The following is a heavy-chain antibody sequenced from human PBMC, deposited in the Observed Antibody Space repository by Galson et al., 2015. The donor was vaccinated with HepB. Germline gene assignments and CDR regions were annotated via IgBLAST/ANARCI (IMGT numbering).Heavy chain of an antibody. V-gene: IGHV6-1*01. CDR2: TYYRSKWNN. J-gene: IGHJ2*01. CDR1: GDSVSSNSAA. Sequence: CAISGDSVSSNSAAWNWIRQSPSRGLEWLGRTYYRSKWNNDYAVSVKNRMTINPDTSKNQFSLQLNSVTPEDAAVYYCARAPTGGWYFDLWGRGILVTVSS. D-gene: IGHD7-27*01. CDR3: ARAPTGGWYFDL.